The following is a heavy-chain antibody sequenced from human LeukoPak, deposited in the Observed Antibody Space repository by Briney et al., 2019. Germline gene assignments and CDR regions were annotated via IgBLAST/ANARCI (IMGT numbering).Heavy chain of an antibody. D-gene: IGHD2-2*01. J-gene: IGHJ6*02. CDR1: GFTVSSNY. V-gene: IGHV3-53*01. Sequence: GGSLRLSCAASGFTVSSNYMSWVRQAPGKGLEWVSVIYSGGSTYYADSVKGRFTISRDNSKNTLYLQMNSLRAEDTAVYYCAREDIVVVPAGNYYYYGMDVWGQGTTATVSS. CDR3: AREDIVVVPAGNYYYYGMDV. CDR2: IYSGGST.